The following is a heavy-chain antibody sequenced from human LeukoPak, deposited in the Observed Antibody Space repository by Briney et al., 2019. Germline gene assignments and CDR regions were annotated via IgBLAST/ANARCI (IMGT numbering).Heavy chain of an antibody. CDR1: GDSVSSNSVT. CDR3: ARRLTQYDCFDP. D-gene: IGHD2-2*01. J-gene: IGHJ5*02. CDR2: TYYRSTWYN. V-gene: IGHV6-1*01. Sequence: SQTLSLTCAISGDSVSSNSVTRNWIWQSPSRGLEWLGRTYYRSTWYNDYAVSVRGRITVNPDTSKNQFSLHLNSVTPEDTAVYYCARRLTQYDCFDPWGQGILVTVSS.